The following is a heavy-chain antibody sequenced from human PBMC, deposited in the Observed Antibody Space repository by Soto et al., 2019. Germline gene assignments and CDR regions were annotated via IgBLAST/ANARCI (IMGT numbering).Heavy chain of an antibody. CDR1: GYSSTKYL. CDR2: IFLDDSDT. Sequence: PGESLKLSFKGSGYSSTKYLIGCVRQMPGKGLEWVGIIFLDDSDTRYSPSFEGQVTISADKSITTAYLQWTVLKASDSAMYYCARQRTGNGFYDYWGQGTMVTVSS. J-gene: IGHJ4*02. D-gene: IGHD3-22*01. V-gene: IGHV5-51*01. CDR3: ARQRTGNGFYDY.